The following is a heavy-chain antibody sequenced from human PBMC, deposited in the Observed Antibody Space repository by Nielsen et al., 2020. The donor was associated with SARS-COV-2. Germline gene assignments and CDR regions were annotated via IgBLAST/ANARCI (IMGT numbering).Heavy chain of an antibody. CDR1: GFTFDDYA. V-gene: IGHV3-9*01. Sequence: GGSLRLSCAASGFTFDDYAMHWVRQAPGKGLEWVSGISWNSGSIGYADSVKGRFTISRDNAKNSLYLQMNSLRAEDTALYYCAKAGITMVRGVTPYYYYGMDVWGQGTTVTVSS. CDR2: ISWNSGSI. J-gene: IGHJ6*02. CDR3: AKAGITMVRGVTPYYYYGMDV. D-gene: IGHD3-10*01.